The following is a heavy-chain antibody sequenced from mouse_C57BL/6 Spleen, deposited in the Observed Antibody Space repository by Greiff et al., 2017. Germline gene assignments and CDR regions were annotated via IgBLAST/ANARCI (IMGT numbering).Heavy chain of an antibody. Sequence: EVKLQESVAELVRPGASVKLSCTASGFNIQNTYMHWVKQRPEQGLEWIGRIDPANGNTKYAPKFQGKATITADTSSNTAYLQLSSLTSEDTAIYYCARERDYYGSSLDYWGQGTTLTVSS. V-gene: IGHV14-3*01. CDR1: GFNIQNTY. J-gene: IGHJ2*01. CDR2: IDPANGNT. D-gene: IGHD1-1*01. CDR3: ARERDYYGSSLDY.